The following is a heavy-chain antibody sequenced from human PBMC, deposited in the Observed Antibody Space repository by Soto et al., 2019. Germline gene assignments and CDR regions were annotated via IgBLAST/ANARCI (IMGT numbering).Heavy chain of an antibody. J-gene: IGHJ6*02. CDR2: IYYSGST. CDR3: ARDAYYGGSRGGMDV. CDR1: GGSVNNANYF. Sequence: QVRLEESGPGLVKPSETLSLIGSVSGGSVNNANYFWNWIRHHPENGLEWIGYIYYSGSTRYNPSSKTRATLSIDTTIDQFSLRLNSVTVADTAVYFCARDAYYGGSRGGMDVWGRGTTVTVSS. D-gene: IGHD4-17*01. V-gene: IGHV4-31*03.